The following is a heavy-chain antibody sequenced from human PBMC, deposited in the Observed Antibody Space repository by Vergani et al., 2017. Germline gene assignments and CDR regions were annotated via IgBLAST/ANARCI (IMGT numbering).Heavy chain of an antibody. Sequence: EVQLVESGGGLVQPGRSLRLSCAASGFTFDDYAMHWVRQAPGKGLEWVSGISWNSGSIGYADSVKGRFTISRDNAKNSLYLQMNSLRAEDTAVYYCARDRSVIARGGYYWGQGTLVTVSS. CDR3: ARDRSVIARGGYY. CDR1: GFTFDDYA. D-gene: IGHD3-10*01. V-gene: IGHV3-9*01. J-gene: IGHJ4*02. CDR2: ISWNSGSI.